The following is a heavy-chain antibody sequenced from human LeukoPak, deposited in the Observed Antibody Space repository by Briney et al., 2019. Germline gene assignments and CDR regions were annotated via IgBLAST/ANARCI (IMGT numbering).Heavy chain of an antibody. CDR3: ARTDSGYDSFEY. D-gene: IGHD5-12*01. CDR2: INHSGST. J-gene: IGHJ4*02. V-gene: IGHV4-34*01. CDR1: GGSFSGYY. Sequence: SETLSLTCAVYGGSFSGYYWSWIRQPPGKWLEWIGEINHSGSTNYNPSLKSRVTISVDTSKNQFSLKLSSVTAADTAVYYCARTDSGYDSFEYWGQGTLGNVSS.